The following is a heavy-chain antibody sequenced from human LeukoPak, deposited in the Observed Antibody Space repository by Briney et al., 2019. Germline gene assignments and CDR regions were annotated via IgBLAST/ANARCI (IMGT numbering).Heavy chain of an antibody. J-gene: IGHJ3*02. CDR1: GYTFTGYY. D-gene: IGHD6-13*01. CDR3: ARVYSSSWYLAFDI. Sequence: GASVKVSCKASGYTFTGYYMHWMRQAPGQGLEWMGWINPNSGGTNYAQKFQGRVTMTRDTSISTAYMELSRLRSDDTAVYCCARVYSSSWYLAFDIWGQGTMVTVSS. CDR2: INPNSGGT. V-gene: IGHV1-2*02.